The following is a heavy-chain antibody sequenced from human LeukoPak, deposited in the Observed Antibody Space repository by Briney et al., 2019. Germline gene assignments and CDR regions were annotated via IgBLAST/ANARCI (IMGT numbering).Heavy chain of an antibody. CDR2: INPNSGGT. J-gene: IGHJ4*02. CDR3: ARSTGYYFDY. Sequence: GASVRVSCKASGYTFTDYYMHWVRQAPGQGLEWMGRINPNSGGTNYAQKFQGRVTMTRDTSISTAYMDLSRLRSDDTAVYYCARSTGYYFDYWGQGILVTVSS. V-gene: IGHV1-2*06. CDR1: GYTFTDYY. D-gene: IGHD2-8*02.